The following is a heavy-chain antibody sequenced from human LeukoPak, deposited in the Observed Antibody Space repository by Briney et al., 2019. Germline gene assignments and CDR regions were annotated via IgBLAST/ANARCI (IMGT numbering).Heavy chain of an antibody. CDR2: IIPIFGTA. J-gene: IGHJ4*02. CDR3: ARGVWVGATSQEFDY. Sequence: KISCKASGGTFSSYAISWVRQAPGQGLEWMGGIIPIFGTANYAQKFQGRVTITTDESTSTAYMELSSLRSEDTAVYYCARGVWVGATSQEFDYWGQGTLVTVSS. V-gene: IGHV1-69*05. D-gene: IGHD1-26*01. CDR1: GGTFSSYA.